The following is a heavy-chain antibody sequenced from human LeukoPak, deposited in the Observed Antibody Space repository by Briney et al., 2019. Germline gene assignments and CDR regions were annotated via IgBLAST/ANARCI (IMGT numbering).Heavy chain of an antibody. CDR3: AGEDALDY. Sequence: SCTASGGTFSSYAMHWVRQAPGKGLEWVAVISYDGSNKYYADSVKGRFTISRDNSKNTLYLQMNSLRAEDTAVYYCAGEDALDYWGQGTLVTVSS. CDR2: ISYDGSNK. CDR1: GGTFSSYA. J-gene: IGHJ4*02. V-gene: IGHV3-30*04.